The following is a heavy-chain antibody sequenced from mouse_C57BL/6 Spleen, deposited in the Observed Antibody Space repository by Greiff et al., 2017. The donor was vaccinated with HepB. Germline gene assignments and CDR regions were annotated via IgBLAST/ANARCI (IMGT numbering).Heavy chain of an antibody. J-gene: IGHJ3*01. CDR2: IDRNSGGT. D-gene: IGHD2-4*01. CDR1: GYTFTSYW. CDR3: ARWGYDYDGAWFAY. Sequence: QVQLQQSGAELVKPGASVKLSCKASGYTFTSYWMHWVKQRPGRGLEWIGRIDRNSGGTKYNEKFKSKATLTVDKPSSTAYMQLSSLTSEDSAVYYCARWGYDYDGAWFAYWGQGTLVTVSA. V-gene: IGHV1-72*01.